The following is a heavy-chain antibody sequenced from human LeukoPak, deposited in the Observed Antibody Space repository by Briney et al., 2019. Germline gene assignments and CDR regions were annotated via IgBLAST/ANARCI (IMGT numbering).Heavy chain of an antibody. CDR1: GGSISSYY. V-gene: IGHV4-4*07. CDR3: ARDRRVGATTLRWFDP. Sequence: SETLSLTCTVSGGSISSYYWSWIRQPAGKGLEWIGRNYTSGSTNYNPSLKSRVTMSVDTSKNQFSLKLSSVTAADTAVYYCARDRRVGATTLRWFDPWGQGTLVTVSS. J-gene: IGHJ5*02. D-gene: IGHD1-26*01. CDR2: NYTSGST.